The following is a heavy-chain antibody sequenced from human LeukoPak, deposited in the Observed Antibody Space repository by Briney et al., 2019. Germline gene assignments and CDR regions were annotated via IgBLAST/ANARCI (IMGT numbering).Heavy chain of an antibody. CDR2: IKQDGSEK. Sequence: GGSLRLSCAASGFTFSSYWMSWVRQAPGKGLEWVANIKQDGSEKYYVDSVKGRFTISRDNAKNSLYLQMNSLRAEDTAVYYSARDEAAAGRGGTDYWGQGTLVTVSS. V-gene: IGHV3-7*01. D-gene: IGHD6-13*01. CDR3: ARDEAAAGRGGTDY. CDR1: GFTFSSYW. J-gene: IGHJ4*02.